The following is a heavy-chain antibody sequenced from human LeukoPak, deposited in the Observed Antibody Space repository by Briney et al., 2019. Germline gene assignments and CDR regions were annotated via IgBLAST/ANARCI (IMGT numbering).Heavy chain of an antibody. CDR1: GGTFSSYA. Sequence: SVKVSCKASGGTFSSYAISWVRQAPGQGLEWMGGIIPIFGTANYAQKFQGRVTITADESTGTAYMELSSLRSEDTAVYYCARAGERPGDDYFDYWGQGTLVTVSS. CDR2: IIPIFGTA. D-gene: IGHD2-2*01. J-gene: IGHJ4*02. V-gene: IGHV1-69*13. CDR3: ARAGERPGDDYFDY.